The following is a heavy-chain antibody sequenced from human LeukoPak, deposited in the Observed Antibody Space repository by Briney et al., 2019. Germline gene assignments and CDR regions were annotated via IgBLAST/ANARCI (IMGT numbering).Heavy chain of an antibody. V-gene: IGHV4-59*08. CDR1: GGSISSYY. Sequence: SETLSLTCTVSGGSISSYYWSWIRQPPGKGLEWIGYIYYSGSTNYNPSLKSRVTILVDTSQNQFSLKLSSVTAADTAVYYCASLYYYDRSAYSYSFDNWGQGILVTVSS. CDR2: IYYSGST. D-gene: IGHD3-22*01. CDR3: ASLYYYDRSAYSYSFDN. J-gene: IGHJ4*02.